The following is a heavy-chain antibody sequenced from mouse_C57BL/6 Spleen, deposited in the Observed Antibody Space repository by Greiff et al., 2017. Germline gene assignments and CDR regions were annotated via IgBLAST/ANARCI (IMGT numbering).Heavy chain of an antibody. CDR3: ARRRNSNYGGYAMDY. CDR2: IYPGSGSA. Sequence: QVQLKQPGTELVKPGASVKMSCKASGYTFTSYWITWVKQRPGQGLEWIGDIYPGSGSANYNEKFKSKATLTVDTSSSTAYMQLSSLTSEDSAVYYCARRRNSNYGGYAMDYWGQGTSVTVSS. V-gene: IGHV1-55*01. D-gene: IGHD2-5*01. CDR1: GYTFTSYW. J-gene: IGHJ4*01.